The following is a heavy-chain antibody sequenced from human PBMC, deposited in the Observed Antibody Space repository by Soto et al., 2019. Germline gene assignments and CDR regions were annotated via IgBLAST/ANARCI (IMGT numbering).Heavy chain of an antibody. CDR2: IKQDGSEK. CDR3: ASTRLGV. V-gene: IGHV3-7*01. D-gene: IGHD3-16*01. J-gene: IGHJ6*02. CDR1: GFIFSRYW. Sequence: GGSLRLSCAASGFIFSRYWMSWVRQIPGKGLEWVATIKQDGSEKYYVDSMEGRLSISRDNAENSMYLQMNSLRAEDSAVYYCASTRLGVWGQGTTVNVSS.